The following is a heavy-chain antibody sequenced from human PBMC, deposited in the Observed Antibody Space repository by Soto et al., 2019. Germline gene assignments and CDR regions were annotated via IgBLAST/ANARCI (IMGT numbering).Heavy chain of an antibody. Sequence: QVQLVESGGGVVQPGRSLRLSCAASGFTFSSYGMHWVRQAPGKGLEWVAVIWYDGSNKYYADSVKGRFTISRDNSKNTLYLQMNSLRAEDTAVYYCARDRVTIFGVVLSGYFDYWGQGTLVTVSS. CDR1: GFTFSSYG. CDR2: IWYDGSNK. CDR3: ARDRVTIFGVVLSGYFDY. V-gene: IGHV3-33*01. D-gene: IGHD3-3*01. J-gene: IGHJ4*02.